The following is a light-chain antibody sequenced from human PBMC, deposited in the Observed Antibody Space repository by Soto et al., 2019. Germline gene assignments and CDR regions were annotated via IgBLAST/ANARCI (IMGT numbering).Light chain of an antibody. CDR2: AAS. CDR1: QSVSSY. CDR3: QQYHQWPPVT. J-gene: IGKJ4*01. V-gene: IGKV3D-15*01. Sequence: EMGLAHSPGTLSLSPGERATLSCRASQSVSSYYLAWYQQKPGQAPRLLIYAASSRATGIPARFSGSGSGTEFTLTISSLQSEDSAVYYCQQYHQWPPVTFGGGTKVDI.